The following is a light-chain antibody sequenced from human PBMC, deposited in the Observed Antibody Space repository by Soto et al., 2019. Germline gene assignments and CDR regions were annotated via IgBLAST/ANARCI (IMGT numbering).Light chain of an antibody. J-gene: IGLJ1*01. V-gene: IGLV2-23*02. CDR2: EVS. Sequence: QSVLTQPASVSGSPGQSITISCTGTSSDVGGYNYVSWYQQHPGKAPKLMIYEVSQRPSGVSNRFSGSKSGNTASLTISGLQAEDEADYYCCSYAGRSTYVFGSGTKLTVL. CDR1: SSDVGGYNY. CDR3: CSYAGRSTYV.